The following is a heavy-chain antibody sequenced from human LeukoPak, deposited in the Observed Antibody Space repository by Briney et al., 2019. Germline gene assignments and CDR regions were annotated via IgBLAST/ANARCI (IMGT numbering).Heavy chain of an antibody. CDR2: MYYSGRT. J-gene: IGHJ6*03. Sequence: PSETLSLTCAVSGGSISSYYWSWMRQPPGKGLEWTGYMYYSGRTNYNPSLKSRVTISVDTSKNQFSLKLSSVTAADTAVYYCARVGGEQWLMDYYYYMDVWGKGTTVTVSS. CDR3: ARVGGEQWLMDYYYYMDV. V-gene: IGHV4-59*08. D-gene: IGHD6-19*01. CDR1: GGSISSYY.